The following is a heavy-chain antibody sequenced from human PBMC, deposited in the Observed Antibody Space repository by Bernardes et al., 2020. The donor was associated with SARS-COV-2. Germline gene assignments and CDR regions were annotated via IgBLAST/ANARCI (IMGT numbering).Heavy chain of an antibody. D-gene: IGHD6-13*01. CDR3: ARLGTIVAAGTLES. J-gene: IGHJ5*02. Sequence: GGSLRLSCAASGFTFSSYEMNWVRQAPGKGLEWVSYISSSGSTIYYADSVKGRFTISRDNAKNSLYLQLDSLRAEGTAVYYCARLGTIVAAGTLESWGQGTLVTV. CDR2: ISSSGSTI. CDR1: GFTFSSYE. V-gene: IGHV3-48*03.